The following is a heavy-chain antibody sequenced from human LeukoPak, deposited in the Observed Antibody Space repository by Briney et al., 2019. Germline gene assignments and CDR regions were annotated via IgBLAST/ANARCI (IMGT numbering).Heavy chain of an antibody. D-gene: IGHD2-2*01. CDR2: ISSSSYI. CDR3: ARAWQDIVVVPAAIGY. J-gene: IGHJ4*02. CDR1: GFTFSSYS. Sequence: GGSLRLSCAASGFTFSSYSMNWVRQAPGKGLEWVSSISSSSYIYYADSVKGRFTISRDNAKNSLYLQMNSLRAEDTAVYYCARAWQDIVVVPAAIGYWGQGTLVTVSS. V-gene: IGHV3-21*01.